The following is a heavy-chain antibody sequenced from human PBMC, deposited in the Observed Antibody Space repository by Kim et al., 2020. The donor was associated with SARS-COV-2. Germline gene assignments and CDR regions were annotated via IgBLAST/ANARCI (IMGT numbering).Heavy chain of an antibody. CDR2: ISDSGGDT. J-gene: IGHJ5*02. D-gene: IGHD1-20*01. CDR1: GFTFSAHA. V-gene: IGHV3-23*01. Sequence: GGSLRLSCAASGFTFSAHAMSWVRQAPGKGPEWVSAISDSGGDTYYADSVKGRFTISRDNSKNTLHLQLSSLRVEDTATYYCVREITWGQNGFDPWGQGTRVTASS. CDR3: VREITWGQNGFDP.